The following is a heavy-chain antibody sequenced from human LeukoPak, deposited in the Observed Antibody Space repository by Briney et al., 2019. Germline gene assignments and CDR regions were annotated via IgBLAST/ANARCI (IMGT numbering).Heavy chain of an antibody. V-gene: IGHV3-23*01. Sequence: PGGSLRLSCAASGFTFSSFPMSWVRQAPGKGLEWVSGISCSGGSTYYADSVKGRFTISRDNSKNTLYLQMNSLRAEDTAVYYCAKYGAVAGPNWFDPWGQGTLVTVSS. CDR2: ISCSGGST. CDR3: AKYGAVAGPNWFDP. J-gene: IGHJ5*02. CDR1: GFTFSSFP. D-gene: IGHD6-19*01.